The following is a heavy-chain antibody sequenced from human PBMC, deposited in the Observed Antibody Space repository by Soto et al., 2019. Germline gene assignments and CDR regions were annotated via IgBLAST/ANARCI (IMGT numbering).Heavy chain of an antibody. Sequence: QVQLQESGPGLVKPSETLSLTCTLSGDPITSGGFYWTWIRQHPAKGLEWIGYIYYSGGPYYTPSLKSRATISVDTSKNQFSLNVSSVSAPDPAMYYCARDLRGRRSGRFDPWGQGTLVTVSS. J-gene: IGHJ5*02. CDR3: ARDLRGRRSGRFDP. CDR1: GDPITSGGFY. V-gene: IGHV4-31*03. CDR2: IYYSGGP. D-gene: IGHD3-10*01.